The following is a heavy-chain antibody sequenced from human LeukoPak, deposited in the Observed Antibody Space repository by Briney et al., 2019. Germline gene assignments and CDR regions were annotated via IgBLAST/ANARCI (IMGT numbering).Heavy chain of an antibody. Sequence: KPSETLSLTCTVSGGSISSYYWSWIRQPPGKGLEWIGYIYYSGSTNYNPSLKSRVTTSVDTSKNQFSLKLSSVTAADTAVYYCARLPPSYYYDSSGSNWFDPWGQGTLVTVSS. CDR1: GGSISSYY. CDR2: IYYSGST. D-gene: IGHD3-22*01. CDR3: ARLPPSYYYDSSGSNWFDP. V-gene: IGHV4-59*08. J-gene: IGHJ5*02.